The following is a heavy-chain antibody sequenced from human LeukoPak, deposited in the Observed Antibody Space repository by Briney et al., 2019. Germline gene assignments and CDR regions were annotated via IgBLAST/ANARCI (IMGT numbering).Heavy chain of an antibody. CDR2: ISSSSSYI. Sequence: GGSLRLSCAASGFTFSSYSMNWVRQAPGKGLEWVSSISSSSSYIYYADSVKGRFTISRDNAKNTLYLQMNSLRAEDTAVYYCAKGRRDRGAFDIWGQGTMVTVSS. V-gene: IGHV3-21*04. CDR1: GFTFSSYS. D-gene: IGHD3-10*01. CDR3: AKGRRDRGAFDI. J-gene: IGHJ3*02.